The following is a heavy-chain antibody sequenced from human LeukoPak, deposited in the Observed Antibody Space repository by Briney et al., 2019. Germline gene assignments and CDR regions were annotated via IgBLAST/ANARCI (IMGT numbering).Heavy chain of an antibody. CDR2: ISWNSGSI. CDR1: GFTFDDYA. Sequence: PGRSLRLSCAASGFTFDDYAMHWVRQAPGKGLEWVSGISWNSGSIGYADSVKGRFTISRDNAKNSLYLQMNTLRADDTAVYYCARGAFDWGQGTLVTVSS. CDR3: ARGAFD. J-gene: IGHJ4*02. V-gene: IGHV3-9*01.